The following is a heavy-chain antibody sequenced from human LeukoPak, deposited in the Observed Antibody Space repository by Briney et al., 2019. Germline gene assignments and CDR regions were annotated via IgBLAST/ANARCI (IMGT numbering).Heavy chain of an antibody. D-gene: IGHD3-10*01. V-gene: IGHV3-74*01. Sequence: GGSLRLSCAASGFTFSNNWMHWVRQAPGKGLVWVSRINSDGRTTTYADSVKGRFTISRDNAKITLYLQMNSLRAEDTAVYYCAIIKEGWGQGTLVTVSS. CDR1: GFTFSNNW. CDR3: AIIKEG. J-gene: IGHJ4*02. CDR2: INSDGRTT.